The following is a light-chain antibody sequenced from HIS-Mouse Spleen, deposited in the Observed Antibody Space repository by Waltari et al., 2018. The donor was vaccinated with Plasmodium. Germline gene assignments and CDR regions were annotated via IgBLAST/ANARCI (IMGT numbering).Light chain of an antibody. CDR1: SSDVGSYNL. J-gene: IGLJ1*01. Sequence: QSALTQPASVSGSPGQSITISCTGTSSDVGSYNLVSWYQQHPGKAPKLMIYEGSKRPLGFSNRCAGSKSGNTASLTISGLQAEDEADYYCCSYAGSSTYVFGTGTKVTVL. CDR3: CSYAGSSTYV. V-gene: IGLV2-23*01. CDR2: EGS.